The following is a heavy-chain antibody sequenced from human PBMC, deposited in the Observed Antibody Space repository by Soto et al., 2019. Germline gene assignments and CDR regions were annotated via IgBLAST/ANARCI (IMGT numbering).Heavy chain of an antibody. D-gene: IGHD4-4*01. CDR2: ISSSSSTI. CDR3: ARVKSDSNFDFLFDP. V-gene: IGHV3-48*01. Sequence: GGSLRLSCAASGFTFSSYSMNWVRQAPGKGLEWVSYISSSSSTIYYADSVKGRFTISRDNAKNQFSLKLSSVTAADTAVYYCARVKSDSNFDFLFDPWGQGTLVTVSS. CDR1: GFTFSSYS. J-gene: IGHJ5*02.